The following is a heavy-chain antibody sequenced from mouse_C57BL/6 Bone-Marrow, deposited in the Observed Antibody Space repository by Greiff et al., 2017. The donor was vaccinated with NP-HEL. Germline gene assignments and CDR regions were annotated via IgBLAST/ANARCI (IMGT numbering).Heavy chain of an antibody. CDR1: GYTFTSYW. CDR2: INPSSGYT. J-gene: IGHJ3*01. Sequence: VQLQQSGAELAKPGASVKLSCKASGYTFTSYWMHWVKQRPGQGLEWIGYINPSSGYTKYNQKFKDKATLTADKSPSTAYMQLSSLTYEDSAVYYCAGLWSFAYWGQGTRVTVSA. CDR3: AGLWSFAY. V-gene: IGHV1-7*01. D-gene: IGHD1-1*02.